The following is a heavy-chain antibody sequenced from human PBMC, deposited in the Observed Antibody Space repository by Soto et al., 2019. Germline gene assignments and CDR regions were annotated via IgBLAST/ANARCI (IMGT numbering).Heavy chain of an antibody. CDR2: IYYSGST. J-gene: IGHJ4*02. V-gene: IGHV4-59*01. CDR3: ARVLSSGWYGYYIDY. Sequence: SETLSLTCTVSGGSFSSYYWSWFRQPPGKGLEWIGYIYYSGSTNYNPSLKSRVTISVDTSKNQFSLKLSSVTAADTAVYYCARVLSSGWYGYYIDYWGQGTLVTVSS. D-gene: IGHD6-19*01. CDR1: GGSFSSYY.